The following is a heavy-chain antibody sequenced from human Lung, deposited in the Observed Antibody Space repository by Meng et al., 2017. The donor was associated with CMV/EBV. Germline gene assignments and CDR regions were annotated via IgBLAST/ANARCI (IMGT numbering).Heavy chain of an antibody. D-gene: IGHD7-27*01. CDR2: IHPHRGDT. Sequence: SVXVSCKASGYTFTAHYFHWVRQAPGQGLEWMGWIHPHRGDTNYAQQFQGRVTLTRDTSINTGYMELTRLTPDDTAVYYCARDNNWGPDYWGQGTLVTVSS. J-gene: IGHJ4*02. V-gene: IGHV1-2*02. CDR1: GYTFTAHY. CDR3: ARDNNWGPDY.